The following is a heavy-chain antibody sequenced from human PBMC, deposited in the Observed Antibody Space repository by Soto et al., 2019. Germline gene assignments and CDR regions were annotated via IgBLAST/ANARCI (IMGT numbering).Heavy chain of an antibody. Sequence: GSGPTLVNPTETLTLTCTVSGFSLTTGKMGVSWIRQPPGKALEWLVHIFSDNERSYSTSLQGRLTISKDTSGSQVVLSMTNVDPVDTAAYYCARMNVDSYQFYYAMDVWGQGTTVTVSS. CDR1: GFSLTTGKMG. CDR2: IFSDNER. D-gene: IGHD4-17*01. J-gene: IGHJ6*02. V-gene: IGHV2-26*01. CDR3: ARMNVDSYQFYYAMDV.